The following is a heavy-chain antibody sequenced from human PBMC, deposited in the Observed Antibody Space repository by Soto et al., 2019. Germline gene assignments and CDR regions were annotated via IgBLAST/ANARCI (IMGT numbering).Heavy chain of an antibody. D-gene: IGHD3-9*01. CDR1: GFTFSNYW. V-gene: IGHV3-7*05. Sequence: GGSLRLSCAGSGFTFSNYWMNWVRQTPGKGLEWVANIKQDGSAKNYVESVKGRFTISRDNAKNIVYLQTNSLRAEDTAVFYCARYYDILTVFDYWSQGTLVTVSS. CDR3: ARYYDILTVFDY. CDR2: IKQDGSAK. J-gene: IGHJ4*02.